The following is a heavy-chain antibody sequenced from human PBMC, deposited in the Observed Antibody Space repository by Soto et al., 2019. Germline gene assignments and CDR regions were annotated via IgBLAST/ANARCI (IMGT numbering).Heavy chain of an antibody. CDR3: ARVGILRGDYYYYGMDV. CDR1: GGSISSSNW. V-gene: IGHV4-4*02. Sequence: QVQLQESGPGLVKPSGTLSLTCAVSGGSISSSNWWSWVRQPPGKGLEWIGEIYHSGSTNYNPSLKSRVTISVDKSKNQFSLKLSSVTAADTAVYYCARVGILRGDYYYYGMDVWGQGTTVTVSS. D-gene: IGHD4-17*01. J-gene: IGHJ6*02. CDR2: IYHSGST.